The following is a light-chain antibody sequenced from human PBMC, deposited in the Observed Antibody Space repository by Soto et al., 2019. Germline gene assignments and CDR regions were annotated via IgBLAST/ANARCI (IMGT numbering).Light chain of an antibody. CDR2: GGS. V-gene: IGKV3-20*01. CDR1: QSVSSTY. CDR3: QQYASAPPP. J-gene: IGKJ4*01. Sequence: EIVLTQSPGTLSLSPGERATLSCRASQSVSSTYLAWYQQRPGQAPRLLIYGGSSRATGIPDRFRGSGSVTDFTLTISRLEPEDFAVYYCQQYASAPPPFGGGTKVEIK.